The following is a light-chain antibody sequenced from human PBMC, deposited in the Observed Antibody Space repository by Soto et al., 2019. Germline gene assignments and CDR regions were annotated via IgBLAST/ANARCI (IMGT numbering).Light chain of an antibody. CDR1: QSVGRNY. CDR2: GAS. V-gene: IGKV3-20*01. Sequence: IVLTQSPGTLSLSPGERATLSCRASQSVGRNYLAWYQQKPGQAPRLLIHGASSRATGIPDRFSGSGSGTDFTHTIRRLEPEDLAVYYCQQYASSKTFGQGTKVAIK. CDR3: QQYASSKT. J-gene: IGKJ1*01.